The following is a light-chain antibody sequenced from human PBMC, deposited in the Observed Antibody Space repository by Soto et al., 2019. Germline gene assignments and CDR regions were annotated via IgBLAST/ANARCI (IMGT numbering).Light chain of an antibody. CDR1: QSVRNSY. V-gene: IGKV3-20*01. Sequence: DIVLTQSPGTLSLSPGDRATLSCRASQSVRNSYLAWYQQKPGQAPRLLIYGASGRATGIPDRFSGSGSGTDFTLTISRLEPEDFAVYYCQQYGSSPYTFVQGTKLEI. CDR3: QQYGSSPYT. J-gene: IGKJ2*01. CDR2: GAS.